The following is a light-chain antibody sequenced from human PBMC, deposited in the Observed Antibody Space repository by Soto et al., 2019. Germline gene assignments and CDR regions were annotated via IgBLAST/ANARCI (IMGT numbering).Light chain of an antibody. CDR1: QSVSSN. Sequence: EIVMTQSPATLYVSPGERATLSCRASQSVSSNLAWYQQKPGQAPRLLIYGASTRAIGIPARFSGSGSGTEFTLTISSQQSEDFAVYYCQQYNNWPLWTFGEGTKVEIK. CDR2: GAS. CDR3: QQYNNWPLWT. V-gene: IGKV3-15*01. J-gene: IGKJ1*01.